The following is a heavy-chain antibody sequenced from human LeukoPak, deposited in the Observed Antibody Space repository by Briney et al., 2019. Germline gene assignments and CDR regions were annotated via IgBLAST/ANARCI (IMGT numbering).Heavy chain of an antibody. CDR1: GFTVSSNY. CDR3: ARRTEIHYMDV. J-gene: IGHJ6*03. Sequence: PGGSLRLSCAASGFTVSSNYMSWVRQAPGKGLEWVSVIYSSGSTYYPDSVKGRFTITRDNSKNTLYLQMNSLRAEDTAVYYCARRTEIHYMDVWGKGTTVTVSS. V-gene: IGHV3-53*01. D-gene: IGHD5-24*01. CDR2: IYSSGST.